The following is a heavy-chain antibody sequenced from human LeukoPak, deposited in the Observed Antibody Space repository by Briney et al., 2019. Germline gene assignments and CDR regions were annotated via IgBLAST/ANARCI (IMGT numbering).Heavy chain of an antibody. J-gene: IGHJ6*02. CDR1: GGSISSSSYY. D-gene: IGHD6-19*01. CDR3: ARDERYSSGWIPGNYYYGMDV. Sequence: PSETLSLTCTVSGGSISSSSYYWGWIRQPPGKGLEWIGSIYYSGSTYYNPSLKSRVTMSVDTSKNQFSLKLSSVTAADTAVYYCARDERYSSGWIPGNYYYGMDVWGQGTTVTVSS. V-gene: IGHV4-39*07. CDR2: IYYSGST.